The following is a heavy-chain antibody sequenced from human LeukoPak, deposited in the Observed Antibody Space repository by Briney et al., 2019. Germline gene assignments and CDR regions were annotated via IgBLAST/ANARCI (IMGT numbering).Heavy chain of an antibody. D-gene: IGHD5-24*01. V-gene: IGHV3-53*01. J-gene: IGHJ4*02. CDR3: ARGDGYNFFDY. Sequence: SGGSLRLSCAVSGFSVTNNYMSWVGQAPGKGLEWVSVFYVGGATYYADSVKGRFTISRDNSENTLYLQMKSLRAEDTAVYYCARGDGYNFFDYWGQGTLVTVSS. CDR2: FYVGGAT. CDR1: GFSVTNNY.